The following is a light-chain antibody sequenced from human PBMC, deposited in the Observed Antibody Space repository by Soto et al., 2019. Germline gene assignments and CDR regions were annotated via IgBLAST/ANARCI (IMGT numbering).Light chain of an antibody. CDR3: QQYNNWPALT. V-gene: IGKV3-15*01. CDR1: QSVRSN. CDR2: GAS. Sequence: EIVMTQSPATLSVSPGERATLSCRASQSVRSNLAWYQQKPGQVPRLLIYGASTRATGIPARFSGSGSGTEFTLIISSLQSEDFALYYCQQYNNWPALTFGGGTKVEIK. J-gene: IGKJ4*01.